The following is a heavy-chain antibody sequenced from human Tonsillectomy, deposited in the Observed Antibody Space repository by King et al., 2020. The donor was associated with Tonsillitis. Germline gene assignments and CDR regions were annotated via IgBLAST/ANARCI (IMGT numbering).Heavy chain of an antibody. CDR3: ARTDYSSGWNGEHFDY. CDR2: TKQDGSEK. Sequence: VQLVESGGGLVQPGGSLRLSCSASGFTFSSYWMSWVRQAPGKGLEWVANTKQDGSEKYYVDSVKGRFTISRDNAKNSLYLQMNSLRAEDTAVYYCARTDYSSGWNGEHFDYWGQGTLVTVSS. D-gene: IGHD6-19*01. J-gene: IGHJ4*02. V-gene: IGHV3-7*01. CDR1: GFTFSSYW.